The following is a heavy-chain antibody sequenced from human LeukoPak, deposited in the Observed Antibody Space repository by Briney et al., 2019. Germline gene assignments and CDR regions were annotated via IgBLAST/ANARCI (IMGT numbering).Heavy chain of an antibody. D-gene: IGHD2-8*01. Sequence: GGSVRLSCAASGFTFSSYSMNWVRQAPGKGLEWVSSIISSSSYIYYADSVKGRFTISRDNAKNSLYLQMNSLRAEDTAVYYCARELIVLMVYAINYMDVWGKGTTVTVS. V-gene: IGHV3-21*01. CDR2: IISSSSYI. CDR1: GFTFSSYS. J-gene: IGHJ6*03. CDR3: ARELIVLMVYAINYMDV.